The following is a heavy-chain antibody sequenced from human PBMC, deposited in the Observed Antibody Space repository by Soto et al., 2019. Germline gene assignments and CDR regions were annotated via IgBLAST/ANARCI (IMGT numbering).Heavy chain of an antibody. D-gene: IGHD4-17*01. CDR3: ARYYGDYKNYFDY. CDR2: IFYSGTT. Sequence: QLQLQESGPGLLKPSETLSLTCSVTGGSISRSHNFWSRIRQPPGKGLELIGSIFYSGTTYNNPSLNSRVTLSVDTSKNQFSLKLYSVTAADTAVYYCARYYGDYKNYFDYWGQGTLVTVSS. J-gene: IGHJ4*02. V-gene: IGHV4-39*01. CDR1: GGSISRSHNF.